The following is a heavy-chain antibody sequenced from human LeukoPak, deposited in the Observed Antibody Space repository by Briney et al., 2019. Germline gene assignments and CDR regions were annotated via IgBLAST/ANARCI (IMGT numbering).Heavy chain of an antibody. CDR3: AKGPHEAYYDILTGYYTGIDY. V-gene: IGHV3-30*18. Sequence: GGSLRLSCAASGFTFSSYGMHWVRQAPGKGLEWVAVISYDGSNKYYADSVKGRFTISGDNSKNTLYLQMNSLRAEDTAVYYCAKGPHEAYYDILTGYYTGIDYWGQGTLVTVSS. D-gene: IGHD3-9*01. CDR2: ISYDGSNK. CDR1: GFTFSSYG. J-gene: IGHJ4*02.